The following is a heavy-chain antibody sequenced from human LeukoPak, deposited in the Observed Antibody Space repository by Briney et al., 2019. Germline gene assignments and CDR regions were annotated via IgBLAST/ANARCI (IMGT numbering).Heavy chain of an antibody. D-gene: IGHD4-17*01. CDR1: GGSLSSYY. J-gene: IGHJ4*02. Sequence: PSETLSLTCTVSGGSLSSYYWSWIRQPPGKGLEWIGYIYYSGSTKYNPSLKSRVTISVDTSKNQFSLKLSSVTAADTAVYYCARGVDYALLFFDYWGQGTLVTVSS. CDR2: IYYSGST. CDR3: ARGVDYALLFFDY. V-gene: IGHV4-59*01.